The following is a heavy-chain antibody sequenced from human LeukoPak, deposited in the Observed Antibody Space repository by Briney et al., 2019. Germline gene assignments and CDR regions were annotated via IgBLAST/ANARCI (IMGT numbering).Heavy chain of an antibody. CDR2: ITSISSST. D-gene: IGHD4-23*01. J-gene: IGHJ6*03. Sequence: PGGSLRLSCTASGFTFSRFEMSWVRQAPGKGLEWVSYITSISSSTYYADFVKGRFTVSRDNAKNSLYLQMNSLTAEDSAVYYCARDFGDYGGYYYMDLWGRRTMVTVSS. CDR1: GFTFSRFE. V-gene: IGHV3-48*03. CDR3: ARDFGDYGGYYYMDL.